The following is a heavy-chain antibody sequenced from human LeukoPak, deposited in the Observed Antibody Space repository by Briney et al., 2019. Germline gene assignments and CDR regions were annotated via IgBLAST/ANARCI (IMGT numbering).Heavy chain of an antibody. CDR3: ARQTGSGLFILP. D-gene: IGHD3/OR15-3a*01. CDR1: GGSISSYY. CDR2: IYYSGST. Sequence: SETLSLTCTVSGGSISSYYWSWIRQPPGKGLEWIGYIYYSGSTNYNPSLKSRVTISVDTSKNQFSLKLSSVTAADTAVYYCARQTGSGLFILPGGQGTLVTVSP. J-gene: IGHJ4*02. V-gene: IGHV4-59*01.